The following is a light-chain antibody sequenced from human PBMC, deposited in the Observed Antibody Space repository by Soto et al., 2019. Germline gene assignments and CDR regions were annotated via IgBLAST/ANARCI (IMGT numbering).Light chain of an antibody. J-gene: IGKJ5*01. V-gene: IGKV3D-20*02. CDR2: GAF. CDR3: QQRNNWPPVT. CDR1: QSVSSSF. Sequence: IVLTQSPGTLSLSAGERVPLACRASQSVSSSFLAWYQQRPGQAPRLLFCGAFNRATGIPARFIGSGSRGDLTLTISSLEPEDSAVYYCQQRNNWPPVTFGQGTRLEI.